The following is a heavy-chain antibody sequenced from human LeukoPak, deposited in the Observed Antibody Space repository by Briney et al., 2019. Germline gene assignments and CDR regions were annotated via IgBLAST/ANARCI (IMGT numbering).Heavy chain of an antibody. CDR3: ARPGYSSGWYGEYFDY. V-gene: IGHV5-51*01. J-gene: IGHJ4*02. CDR2: IYPGDSDT. D-gene: IGHD6-19*01. CDR1: GYSFTSYW. Sequence: GKSLKISCKGSGYSFTSYWIGWVRQMPGKGLEWMGIIYPGDSDTRYSPSFQGQVTISADKSISTAYLQWSSLKASDTAMYYCARPGYSSGWYGEYFDYWGQGTLVTVSS.